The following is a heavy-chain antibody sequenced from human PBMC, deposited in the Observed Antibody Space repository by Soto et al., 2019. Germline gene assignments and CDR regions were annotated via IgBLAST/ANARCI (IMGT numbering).Heavy chain of an antibody. J-gene: IGHJ5*02. D-gene: IGHD3-3*01. V-gene: IGHV1-3*01. Sequence: GASVKVSCKASGYTFTSYAMHWVRQAPGQRLEWMGWINAGNGNTKYSQKFQGRVTITRDTSASTAYMELSSLRSEDTAVYYCARDLRITIFLGFPGWFDPWGQGTLVTVSS. CDR2: INAGNGNT. CDR3: ARDLRITIFLGFPGWFDP. CDR1: GYTFTSYA.